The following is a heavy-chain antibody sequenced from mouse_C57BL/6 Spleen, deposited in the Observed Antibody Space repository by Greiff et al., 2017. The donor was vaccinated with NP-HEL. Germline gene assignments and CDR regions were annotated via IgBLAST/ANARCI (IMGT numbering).Heavy chain of an antibody. Sequence: EVMLVESGGGLVKPGGSLKLSCAASGFTFSSYAMSWVRQTPEKRLEWVATISDGGSYTYYPDNVKGRFTISRDNAKNNLYLQMSHLKSEDTAMYYCARGHYYGSSWDWFAYWGQGTLVTVSA. CDR1: GFTFSSYA. J-gene: IGHJ3*01. CDR3: ARGHYYGSSWDWFAY. V-gene: IGHV5-4*03. CDR2: ISDGGSYT. D-gene: IGHD1-1*01.